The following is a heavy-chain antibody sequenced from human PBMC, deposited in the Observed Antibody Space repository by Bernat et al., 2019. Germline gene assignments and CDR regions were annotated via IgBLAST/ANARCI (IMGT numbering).Heavy chain of an antibody. J-gene: IGHJ6*03. Sequence: QVQLVQSGAEVKKPGASVTVSCKASGYTFTSYAMHWVRQAPGQSLEWMGWIVVGNGNTKFSQKFQGRVTITRDTSASTAYMELSSLRSEDTAVYYCARGSGANYFYMDVWGKGTTVTVSS. CDR2: IVVGNGNT. CDR1: GYTFTSYA. V-gene: IGHV1-3*01. CDR3: ARGSGANYFYMDV. D-gene: IGHD3-3*01.